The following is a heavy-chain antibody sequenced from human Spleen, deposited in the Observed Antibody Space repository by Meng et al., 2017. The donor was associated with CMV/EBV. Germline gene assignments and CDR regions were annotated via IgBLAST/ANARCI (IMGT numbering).Heavy chain of an antibody. Sequence: SYDMHWVRQAPSKGLEWVAFIRYDGSKRSYGEYIKGRFTVARDNSNSTLFLEMNSLRPEDTAMYYCAKDRGAFGMEWLLAQSSALDPWGQGTLVTVSS. D-gene: IGHD3-3*01. CDR2: IRYDGSKR. CDR1: SYD. V-gene: IGHV3-30*02. J-gene: IGHJ5*02. CDR3: AKDRGAFGMEWLLAQSSALDP.